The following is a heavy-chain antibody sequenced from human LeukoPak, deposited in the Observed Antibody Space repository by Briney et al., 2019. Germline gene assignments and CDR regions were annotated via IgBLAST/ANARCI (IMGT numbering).Heavy chain of an antibody. CDR3: TSEGGGYCSSTSCYLYY. CDR1: GFTFSSYW. J-gene: IGHJ4*02. CDR2: IKQDGSEK. V-gene: IGHV3-7*03. D-gene: IGHD2-2*01. Sequence: PRGSLRLSCAASGFTFSSYWMSWVRQAPGKGLEWVANIKQDGSEKYYVDSVKGRFTISRDNAKNSLYLQMNSLRAEDTAVYYCTSEGGGYCSSTSCYLYYWGQGTLVTVSS.